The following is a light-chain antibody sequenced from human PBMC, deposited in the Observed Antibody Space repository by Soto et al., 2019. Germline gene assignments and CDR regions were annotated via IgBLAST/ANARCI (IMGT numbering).Light chain of an antibody. Sequence: DIQMTQSPSSLSASVGDRVTITCRASQSISTYLNWYQQKAGLAPKLLIYAASSLQSGVPSRFSGSGSGTDFTLTISSLQPEYFATYYCQQTYGTPRTLGQVTKVDIK. CDR2: AAS. CDR3: QQTYGTPRT. J-gene: IGKJ1*01. V-gene: IGKV1-39*01. CDR1: QSISTY.